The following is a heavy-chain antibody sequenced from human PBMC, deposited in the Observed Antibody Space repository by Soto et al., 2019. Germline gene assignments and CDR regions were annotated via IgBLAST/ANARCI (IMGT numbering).Heavy chain of an antibody. CDR2: INAGNGHT. CDR1: GYTFTSYA. Sequence: ASVKVSCKASGYTFTSYALHWVRQAPGQRLEWMGWINAGNGHTKYSQKFRDRLTITMDTSTSTAYMELRSLRSEDTAVYYCARGAGSHYALGYYYYGMDVWGQGTTVTVSS. CDR3: ARGAGSHYALGYYYYGMDV. V-gene: IGHV1-3*01. D-gene: IGHD3-10*01. J-gene: IGHJ6*02.